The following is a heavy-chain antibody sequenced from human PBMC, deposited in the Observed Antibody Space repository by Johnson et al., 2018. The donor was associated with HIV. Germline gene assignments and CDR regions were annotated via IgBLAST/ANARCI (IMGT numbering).Heavy chain of an antibody. CDR2: IKQDGSEK. Sequence: VQLVESGGGLVQPGGSLRLSCAASGFTFSSYWMGWVRQAPGKGLEWVANIKQDGSEKYFVDSVKGRFTISRDNAKNSLYLQMNSLRVEDTAVYYCASLRDAFDIWGQGTMVTVSS. CDR1: GFTFSSYW. V-gene: IGHV3-7*02. CDR3: ASLRDAFDI. J-gene: IGHJ3*02.